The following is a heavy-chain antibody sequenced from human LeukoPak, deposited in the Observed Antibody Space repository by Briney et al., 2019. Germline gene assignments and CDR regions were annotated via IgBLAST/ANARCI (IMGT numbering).Heavy chain of an antibody. Sequence: PGGSLRLSCAASGFTFSSHDMHWVRQAPGKGLEWVAFVRFDGSNQYYADSVKGRFTISRDNSKNTVYLQMNSLRPEDTALYYCARRGYCSGANCYSLDYWGQGTLVTVSS. D-gene: IGHD2-15*01. V-gene: IGHV3-30*02. CDR3: ARRGYCSGANCYSLDY. CDR2: VRFDGSNQ. CDR1: GFTFSSHD. J-gene: IGHJ4*02.